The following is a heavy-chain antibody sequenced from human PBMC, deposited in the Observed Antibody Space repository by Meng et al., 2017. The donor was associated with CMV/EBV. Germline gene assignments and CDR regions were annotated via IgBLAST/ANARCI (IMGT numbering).Heavy chain of an antibody. CDR2: INHSGST. Sequence: SETLSLTCAVYGGSFSGYYWSWIRQPPGKGLEWIGEINHSGSTNYNPSLKSRVTISVDTSKNQFSLKLSSVTAADTAVYYCAKARSSTSYRTYYFDSWGQGTLVTVSS. CDR3: AKARSSTSYRTYYFDS. J-gene: IGHJ4*02. CDR1: GGSFSGYY. D-gene: IGHD2-2*01. V-gene: IGHV4-34*01.